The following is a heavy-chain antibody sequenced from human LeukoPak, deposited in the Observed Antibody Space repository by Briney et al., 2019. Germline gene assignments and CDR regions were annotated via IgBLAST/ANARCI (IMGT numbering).Heavy chain of an antibody. CDR1: GFTFDDYG. Sequence: PGGSLRLSCAASGFTFDDYGMSWVRQAPGKGLEWASVINWNGGSTGYADSVKGRFTISRDNAKNSLYLQMNSLRAEDTALYYCAREKHCGGDCYAFDIWGQGTMVTVSS. V-gene: IGHV3-20*04. J-gene: IGHJ3*02. D-gene: IGHD2-21*02. CDR2: INWNGGST. CDR3: AREKHCGGDCYAFDI.